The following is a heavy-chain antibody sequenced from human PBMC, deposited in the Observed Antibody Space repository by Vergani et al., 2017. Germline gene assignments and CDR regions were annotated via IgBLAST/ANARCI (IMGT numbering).Heavy chain of an antibody. CDR3: AKSRDLGDAFDI. V-gene: IGHV3-30*18. CDR2: ISDDGSKT. J-gene: IGHJ3*02. CDR1: GFTFSSYG. D-gene: IGHD3-10*01. Sequence: QVQLVESGGGVVQPGRSLRLSCAASGFTFSSYGMHWVRQAPGKGLEWVAVISDDGSKTYYADFVKGQFTISKDNSKNTLYLQMNSLGAEGTAVYYCAKSRDLGDAFDIWGQGTMVTVSS.